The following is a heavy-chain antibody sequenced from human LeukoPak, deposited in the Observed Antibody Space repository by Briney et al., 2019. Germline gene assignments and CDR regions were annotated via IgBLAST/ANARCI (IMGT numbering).Heavy chain of an antibody. CDR3: TRDREDYDILTGYCHKHEYDY. D-gene: IGHD3-9*01. CDR1: GFTFGDYA. V-gene: IGHV3-49*04. CDR2: IRSKAYGGTT. Sequence: GGSLRLSCTASGFTFGDYAMSWVRQAPGKGLEWVGFIRSKAYGGTTEYAASVKGRFTISRDDSKSIAYLQMNSLKTEDTAVYYCTRDREDYDILTGYCHKHEYDYWGQGTLVTVSS. J-gene: IGHJ4*02.